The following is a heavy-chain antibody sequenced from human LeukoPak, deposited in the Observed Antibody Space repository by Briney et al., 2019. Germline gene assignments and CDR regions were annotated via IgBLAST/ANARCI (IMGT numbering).Heavy chain of an antibody. CDR1: GYTFTGYY. J-gene: IGHJ1*01. Sequence: ASVKVSCKASGYTFTGYYMHWVRQVPGQGFEWMGWIDPERGGTNYGRDFQGRVTMTRATSIRTVYMELSSLRSDDAAVYYCARASSAWHNPGNFWGQGSLVTVSS. CDR2: IDPERGGT. V-gene: IGHV1-2*02. CDR3: ARASSAWHNPGNF. D-gene: IGHD1/OR15-1a*01.